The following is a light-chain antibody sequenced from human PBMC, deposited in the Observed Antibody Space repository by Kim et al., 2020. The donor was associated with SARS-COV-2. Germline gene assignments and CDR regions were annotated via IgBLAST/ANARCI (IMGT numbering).Light chain of an antibody. Sequence: GQSITISCTGTGSGVGGYNYDSWYQQHPGKAPKLMIYDVSKRPSGVSNRFSGSKSGHTASLTISGLQAENEADYYCSSYTSSSTYVFGTGTKVTVL. J-gene: IGLJ1*01. CDR2: DVS. V-gene: IGLV2-14*04. CDR3: SSYTSSSTYV. CDR1: GSGVGGYNY.